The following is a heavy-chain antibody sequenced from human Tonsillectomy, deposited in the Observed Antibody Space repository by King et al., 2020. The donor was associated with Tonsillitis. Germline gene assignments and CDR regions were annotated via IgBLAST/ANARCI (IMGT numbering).Heavy chain of an antibody. J-gene: IGHJ6*02. V-gene: IGHV1-2*02. CDR2: INPNSGGT. CDR3: ARGCSSNSLLYYYGMDV. Sequence: VQLVQSGAEVKKPGASVKVSCKASGHTFTGYYMHWVRQAPGQGLEWMGWINPNSGGTNYAQKFQGRVTVTRDTSISTAYMELSRLRSDDTAVYYCARGCSSNSLLYYYGMDVWGQGTTVTVSS. CDR1: GHTFTGYY. D-gene: IGHD2-2*01.